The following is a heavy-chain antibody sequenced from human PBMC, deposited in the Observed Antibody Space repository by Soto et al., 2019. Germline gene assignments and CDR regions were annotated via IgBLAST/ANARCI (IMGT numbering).Heavy chain of an antibody. CDR1: GFTFGDYA. V-gene: IGHV3-49*03. CDR2: IRSKAYGGTT. D-gene: IGHD2-15*01. J-gene: IGHJ6*02. CDR3: TRNGGYCSGGSCYPYYYYGMDV. Sequence: GGSLRLSCTASGFTFGDYAMSWFRQAPGKGLEWVGFIRSKAYGGTTEYAASVKGRFTISRDDSKSIAYLQMNSLKTEDTAVYYCTRNGGYCSGGSCYPYYYYGMDVWGQGTTVTVSS.